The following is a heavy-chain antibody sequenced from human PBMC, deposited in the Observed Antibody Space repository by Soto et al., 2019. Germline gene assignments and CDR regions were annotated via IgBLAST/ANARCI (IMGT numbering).Heavy chain of an antibody. CDR2: ISCSGGNT. CDR1: GFTFSSYA. V-gene: IGHV3-23*01. D-gene: IGHD6-6*01. Sequence: EVQLLESGGGLVQPGGSLRLSCTASGFTFSSYAMRWVRQAPGKGLEWVSAISCSGGNTYYADSVKGRFTISRDNSKNTVYLQMNSLSAEDTAVYYCAKSITARPFDYWGQGALVTVSS. J-gene: IGHJ4*02. CDR3: AKSITARPFDY.